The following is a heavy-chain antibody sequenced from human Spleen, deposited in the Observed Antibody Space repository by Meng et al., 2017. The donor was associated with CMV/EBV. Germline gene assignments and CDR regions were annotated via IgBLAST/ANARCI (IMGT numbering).Heavy chain of an antibody. V-gene: IGHV3-11*04. J-gene: IGHJ4*02. CDR1: GFTVSSNY. CDR2: ISSSGSTI. CDR3: AREYRLKYDSSGFDF. D-gene: IGHD3-22*01. Sequence: GGSLRLSCAASGFTVSSNYMSWVRQAPGKGLEWVSYISSSGSTIYYADSVKGRFTISRDNAKNSLYLQMNSLRAEDTAVYYCAREYRLKYDSSGFDFWGQGTLVTVSS.